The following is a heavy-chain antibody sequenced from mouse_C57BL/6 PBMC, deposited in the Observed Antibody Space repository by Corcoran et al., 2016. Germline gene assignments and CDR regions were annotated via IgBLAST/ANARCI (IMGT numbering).Heavy chain of an antibody. D-gene: IGHD2-1*01. CDR2: INTYSGVP. J-gene: IGHJ2*01. Sequence: QIQLVQSGPELKKPGETVKISCKASGYTFTTYGMSWVKQAPGKGLKWMGWINTYSGVPTYADDFKGRFAFSLETSASTAYLQINNLKNEDTATYFCARSTPYFDYWGQGTTLTVSS. V-gene: IGHV9-3*01. CDR1: GYTFTTYG. CDR3: ARSTPYFDY.